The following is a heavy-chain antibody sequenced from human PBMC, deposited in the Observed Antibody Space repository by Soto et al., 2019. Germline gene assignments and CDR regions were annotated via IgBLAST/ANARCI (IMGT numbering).Heavy chain of an antibody. CDR3: ARVERVNGMDF. CDR2: TYYRSKWYN. CDR1: GDSVSSNSAA. Sequence: PSQTLSLTCAISGDSVSSNSAAWTWIRQSPSRGLEWLGRTYYRSKWYNDYAPSVKSRITFNPDTSKNQFSLQLSSVTPEDAAVYFCARVERVNGMDFWGQGTTVTVS. V-gene: IGHV6-1*01. D-gene: IGHD2-21*01. J-gene: IGHJ6*02.